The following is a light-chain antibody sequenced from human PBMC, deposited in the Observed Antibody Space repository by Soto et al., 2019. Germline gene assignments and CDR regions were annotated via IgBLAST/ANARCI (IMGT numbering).Light chain of an antibody. CDR2: RDT. CDR3: AVWDDTLSAMI. CDR1: RSNIGNNY. Sequence: QSVLTQTPSASGTPGQRVTISCSGSRSNIGNNYVFWYQQFPGSAPRLLIYRDTQRPSGVPGRFSGSKSGTSASLAISGLRSEDETDYYCAVWDDTLSAMIFGGGTKLTVL. V-gene: IGLV1-47*01. J-gene: IGLJ2*01.